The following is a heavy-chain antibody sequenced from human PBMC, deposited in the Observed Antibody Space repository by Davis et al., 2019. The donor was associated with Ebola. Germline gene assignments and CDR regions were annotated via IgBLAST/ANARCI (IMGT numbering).Heavy chain of an antibody. V-gene: IGHV3-7*01. CDR3: ARDALRSSWWESNFDY. Sequence: GESLKISCAASGFIFSSYAMSWVRQAPGKGLEWVANIKQDGSEKYYVDSVKGRFTISRDNAKNSLYLQMNSLRDEDTAVYYCARDALRSSWWESNFDYWGQGTLVTVSS. CDR1: GFIFSSYA. CDR2: IKQDGSEK. D-gene: IGHD6-13*01. J-gene: IGHJ4*02.